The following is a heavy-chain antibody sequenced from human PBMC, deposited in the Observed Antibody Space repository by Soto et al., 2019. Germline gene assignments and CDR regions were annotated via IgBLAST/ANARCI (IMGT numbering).Heavy chain of an antibody. CDR3: ARARGDCSGGSCYSVLYYYYMDV. V-gene: IGHV1-3*01. CDR2: INAGNGNT. D-gene: IGHD2-15*01. J-gene: IGHJ6*03. Sequence: ASVKVSCKASGYTFTSYAMHWVRQAPGQRLEWMGWINAGNGNTKYSQKFQGRVTITRDTSASTAYMELSSLRSEDTAVYYCARARGDCSGGSCYSVLYYYYMDVWGKGTTVTVSS. CDR1: GYTFTSYA.